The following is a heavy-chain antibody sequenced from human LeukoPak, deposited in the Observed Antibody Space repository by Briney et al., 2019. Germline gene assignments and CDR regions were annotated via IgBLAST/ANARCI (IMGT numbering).Heavy chain of an antibody. CDR1: GFTFGSSW. CDR2: IREDGSQK. D-gene: IGHD2-8*01. V-gene: IGHV3-7*01. CDR3: ARGPTNGQAFDY. Sequence: GGSLRLSCAASGFTFGSSWMTWVRQVPGKGLEWVASIREDGSQKSAVDSVRGRFTVSRDNAKNSVYLQMDSLRAEDTAVYYCARGPTNGQAFDYWGQGTLVSVSS. J-gene: IGHJ4*02.